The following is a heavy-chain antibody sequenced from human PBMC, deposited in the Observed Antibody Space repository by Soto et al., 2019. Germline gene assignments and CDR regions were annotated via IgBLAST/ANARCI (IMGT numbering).Heavy chain of an antibody. V-gene: IGHV1-3*01. CDR3: ARDVSSSWYVSGWFDP. Sequence: ASVKVSCKASGYTFTSYAMHWVLQAPGQRLEWMGWINAGNGNTKYSQKFQGRVTITRDTSASTAYMELSSLRSEDTAVYYCARDVSSSWYVSGWFDPWGQGTLVTVSS. D-gene: IGHD6-13*01. CDR2: INAGNGNT. J-gene: IGHJ5*02. CDR1: GYTFTSYA.